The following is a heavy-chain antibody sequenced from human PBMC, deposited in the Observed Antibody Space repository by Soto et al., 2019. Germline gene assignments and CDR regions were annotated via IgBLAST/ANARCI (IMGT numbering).Heavy chain of an antibody. CDR3: ARARVDLVLVPAAGGRLDYYYYGMDV. CDR2: INPNSGGT. D-gene: IGHD2-2*03. Sequence: ASVKVSCKASGYTFTGYYMHWVRQAPGQGLEWMGWINPNSGGTNYAQKFQGWVTMTRDTSISTAYMELSRLRSDDTAVYYCARARVDLVLVPAAGGRLDYYYYGMDVWGQGTTVTVSS. CDR1: GYTFTGYY. J-gene: IGHJ6*02. V-gene: IGHV1-2*04.